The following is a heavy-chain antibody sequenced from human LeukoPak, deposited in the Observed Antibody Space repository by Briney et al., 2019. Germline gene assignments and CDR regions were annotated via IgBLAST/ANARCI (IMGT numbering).Heavy chain of an antibody. V-gene: IGHV3-66*02. Sequence: GGSLGLSCAASGFTVSSNYMSWVRQAPGKGLEWVSVIYSGGSTYYADSVKGRFTISRDNSKNMLYLQMNSLGTEDTAVYYCAKDRWGAVASFDYWGQGTLVTVSS. CDR2: IYSGGST. D-gene: IGHD6-19*01. J-gene: IGHJ4*02. CDR1: GFTVSSNY. CDR3: AKDRWGAVASFDY.